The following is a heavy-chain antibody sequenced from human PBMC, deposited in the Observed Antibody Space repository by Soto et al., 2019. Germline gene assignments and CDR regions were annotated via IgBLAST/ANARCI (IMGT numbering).Heavy chain of an antibody. CDR2: YYYGGST. CDR3: AGFRGSDTYLAFQADF. D-gene: IGHD3-10*01. CDR1: RASVTSGLYY. J-gene: IGHJ4*02. V-gene: IGHV4-39*01. Sequence: ASETLSLTCAVSRASVTSGLYYWGWIRQPPGKGLEWIGNYYYGGSTYYNPSLKSRVSMSLDASTNQFSLKLTSVTAADTAVYYCAGFRGSDTYLAFQADFWGQGTLVTVS.